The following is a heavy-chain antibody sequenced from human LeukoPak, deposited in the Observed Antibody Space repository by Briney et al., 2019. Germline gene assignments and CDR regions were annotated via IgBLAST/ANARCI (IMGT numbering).Heavy chain of an antibody. V-gene: IGHV3-30*02. CDR3: TNEPRGGSSWYSGRMGCFDY. J-gene: IGHJ4*02. D-gene: IGHD6-13*01. CDR1: EFTFSSYG. CDR2: IRYDGSNK. Sequence: GGSLRLSCAASEFTFSSYGMHWVRQAPGKGLEWVAFIRYDGSNKYYADSVKGRFTISRDNSKNTLYLQMNSLRAEETAVYYYTNEPRGGSSWYSGRMGCFDYWGQGTLVSVSS.